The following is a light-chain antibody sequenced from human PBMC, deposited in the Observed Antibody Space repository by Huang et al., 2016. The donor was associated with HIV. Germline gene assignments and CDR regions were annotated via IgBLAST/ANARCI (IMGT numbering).Light chain of an antibody. J-gene: IGKJ1*01. CDR2: CAS. V-gene: IGKV3-15*01. CDR3: QQYNPWPPWT. CDR1: QSVDII. Sequence: EIVITQSPATLSVSPGERATLSCGASQSVDIILAVYQQKVGQPPRLLVYCASTRATGIPSRFSGSGSGTEFNLTISSLQSEDFAVYYCQQYNPWPPWTFGQGTRVEIK.